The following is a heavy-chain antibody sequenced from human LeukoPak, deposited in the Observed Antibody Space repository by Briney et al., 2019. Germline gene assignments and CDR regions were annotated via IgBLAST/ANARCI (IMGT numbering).Heavy chain of an antibody. CDR2: VDPEDGET. Sequence: ASVKISCKVSGYTFTDYYMHWVQQAPGKGLECMGLVDPEDGETIYAEKFQGRVTITADTSTDTAYMELSSLRSEDTAVYYCATVLGATHFDYWGQETLVTVSS. D-gene: IGHD1-26*01. CDR1: GYTFTDYY. V-gene: IGHV1-69-2*01. J-gene: IGHJ4*02. CDR3: ATVLGATHFDY.